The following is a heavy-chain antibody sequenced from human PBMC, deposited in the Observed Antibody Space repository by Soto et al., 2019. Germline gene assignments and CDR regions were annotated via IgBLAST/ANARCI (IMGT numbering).Heavy chain of an antibody. CDR3: SRESEDLLANFDF. V-gene: IGHV3-21*01. J-gene: IGHJ4*02. Sequence: GGSLRLSCAASGFTFSRYSMNWVRQAPGKGLEWVSSISSTTNYIYYADSMKGRFTVSRDNAKNSVYLDMNSLSAEDTAVYYWSRESEDLLANFDFRGQGTLDTGAS. CDR1: GFTFSRYS. CDR2: ISSTTNYI.